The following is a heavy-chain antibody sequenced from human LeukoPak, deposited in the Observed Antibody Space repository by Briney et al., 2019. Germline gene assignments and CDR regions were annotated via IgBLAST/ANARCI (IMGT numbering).Heavy chain of an antibody. D-gene: IGHD6-6*01. CDR3: ARDLYRSVPRPTIFDY. CDR1: IYTFNNYG. Sequence: ASVKVSCKASIYTFNNYGFNWVRQAPGQGLEWMGWISVYNGNTDYAQKFQGRVTMTTDTSTSTVYKDLRSLRSDDTAVYFCARDLYRSVPRPTIFDYWGQGTLVTVSS. V-gene: IGHV1-18*01. CDR2: ISVYNGNT. J-gene: IGHJ4*02.